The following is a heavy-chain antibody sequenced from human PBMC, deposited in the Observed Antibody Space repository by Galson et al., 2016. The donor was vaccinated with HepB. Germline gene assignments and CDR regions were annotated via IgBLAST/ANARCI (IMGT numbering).Heavy chain of an antibody. Sequence: SVKVSCKAYGYTFSNYAIHWVRQATGQRLEWMGWINADIGNTKYSQRFQGRVTITRATSAGTAYMELSRLRFEDTAVDYRARIRDYGVTWGYWGQGTLVAVSS. CDR3: ARIRDYGVTWGY. D-gene: IGHD4-17*01. J-gene: IGHJ4*02. CDR2: INADIGNT. V-gene: IGHV1-3*01. CDR1: GYTFSNYA.